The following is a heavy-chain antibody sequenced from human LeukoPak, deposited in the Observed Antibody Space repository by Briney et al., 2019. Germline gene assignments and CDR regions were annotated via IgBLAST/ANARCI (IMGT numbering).Heavy chain of an antibody. J-gene: IGHJ5*02. V-gene: IGHV1-69*13. CDR2: IIPIFGTA. D-gene: IGHD3-9*01. Sequence: GASVKVSCKASGGTFSSYAISWVRQAPGQGLEWMGGIIPIFGTANYAQHFQGRLTITADESTNSAYMELNRLRSDDTAVYYCARAEDQGRYFDWLPGFDPWGQGTLVTVSS. CDR3: ARAEDQGRYFDWLPGFDP. CDR1: GGTFSSYA.